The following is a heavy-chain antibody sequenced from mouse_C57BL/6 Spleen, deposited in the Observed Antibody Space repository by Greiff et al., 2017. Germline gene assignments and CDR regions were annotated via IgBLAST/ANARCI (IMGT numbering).Heavy chain of an antibody. J-gene: IGHJ1*03. CDR3: AREGIRYYWYFDV. CDR1: GYTFTDYY. Sequence: QVQLQQSGAELVRPGASVKLSCKASGYTFTDYYINWVKQRPGQGLEWIARIYPGSGNTYYNEKFKGKATLTAEKSSSTAYMQLSSLTSEDSAVYFCAREGIRYYWYFDVWGTGTTVTVSS. D-gene: IGHD1-1*01. CDR2: IYPGSGNT. V-gene: IGHV1-76*01.